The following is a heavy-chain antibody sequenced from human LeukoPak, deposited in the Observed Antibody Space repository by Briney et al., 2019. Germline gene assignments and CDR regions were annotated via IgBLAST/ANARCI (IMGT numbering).Heavy chain of an antibody. CDR1: GFTFSSYW. D-gene: IGHD6-13*01. V-gene: IGHV3-74*01. CDR3: AKGMGIAAAGADVWYYFDY. Sequence: GGSLRLSCAASGFTFSSYWMHWVRQAPGKGLVWVSRINSDGSSTSYADSVKGRFTISRDNAKNTLYLQMNSLRAEDTAVYYCAKGMGIAAAGADVWYYFDYWGQGTLVTVSS. CDR2: INSDGSST. J-gene: IGHJ4*02.